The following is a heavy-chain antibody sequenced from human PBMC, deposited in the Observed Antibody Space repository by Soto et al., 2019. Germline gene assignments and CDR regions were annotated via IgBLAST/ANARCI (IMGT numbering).Heavy chain of an antibody. Sequence: EVQLVESGGGLVKPGESLRLSCAASGFTFTNAWMNWVRQAPGKGPEWVGRVKTKADGGTTEYAAPAKGRFTISIDDSINSVYLQMTSLKIEDTAVYYCTSRIRTTNDYWGQGTLVSVSS. CDR2: VKTKADGGTT. CDR3: TSRIRTTNDY. D-gene: IGHD1-1*01. J-gene: IGHJ4*02. V-gene: IGHV3-15*07. CDR1: GFTFTNAW.